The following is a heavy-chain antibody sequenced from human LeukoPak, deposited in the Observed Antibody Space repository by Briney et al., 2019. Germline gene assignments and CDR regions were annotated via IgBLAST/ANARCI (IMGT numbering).Heavy chain of an antibody. CDR3: ARPSRPYCSSTSCQYRISYYYYVDV. J-gene: IGHJ6*03. V-gene: IGHV1-69*05. CDR1: GGTFSSYA. D-gene: IGHD2-2*01. CDR2: IIPIFGTA. Sequence: ASVKVSCKASGGTFSSYAISWVRQAPGQGLEWMGGIIPIFGTANYAQKFQGRVTITTDESTSTAYMELSSLRSEDTAVYYCARPSRPYCSSTSCQYRISYYYYVDVWGKGTTVTVSS.